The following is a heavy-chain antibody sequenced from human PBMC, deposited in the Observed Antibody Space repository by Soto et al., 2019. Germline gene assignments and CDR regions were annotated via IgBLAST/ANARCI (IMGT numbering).Heavy chain of an antibody. Sequence: PSETLSLTCSVSGDSVSSGSYYWSWIWQPPGKGLEWIGYMYNSGGTNYNPPLKSRVTMSLDTSKNQFSLKLSSVTAADTAVYYCARVAYYTGWVFDYWGQGTLVTVSS. D-gene: IGHD6-19*01. CDR1: GDSVSSGSYY. CDR2: MYNSGGT. CDR3: ARVAYYTGWVFDY. J-gene: IGHJ4*02. V-gene: IGHV4-61*01.